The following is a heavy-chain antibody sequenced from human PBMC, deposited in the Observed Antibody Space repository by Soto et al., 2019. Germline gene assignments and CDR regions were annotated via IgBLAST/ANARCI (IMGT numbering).Heavy chain of an antibody. Sequence: ASVRVSCKASGDSFTDYHLHWVCPAPGEGLEWLGRINPKSGGTSTAQKFQGWVTMTTDTSISTASMELTRLTSDDTAIYYCARGDSTDYTNSVCPLYSNHDMDV. D-gene: IGHD2-8*01. CDR3: ARGDSTDYTNSVCPLYSNHDMDV. J-gene: IGHJ6*03. CDR2: INPKSGGT. CDR1: GDSFTDYH. V-gene: IGHV1-2*04.